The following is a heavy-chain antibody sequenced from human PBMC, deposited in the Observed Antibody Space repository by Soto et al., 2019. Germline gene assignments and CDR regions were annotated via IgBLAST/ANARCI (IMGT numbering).Heavy chain of an antibody. Sequence: PSETLSLTCTVSGGSISRYYWSWIRQPPGKGLEWIGYIYYSGSTNYNPSLKSRVTISVDTSKNQFSLKLSSVTAADTAVYYCARGGSTSRAQHYYYYMDVWGKGTTVTVSS. CDR2: IYYSGST. V-gene: IGHV4-59*01. D-gene: IGHD2-2*01. J-gene: IGHJ6*03. CDR3: ARGGSTSRAQHYYYYMDV. CDR1: GGSISRYY.